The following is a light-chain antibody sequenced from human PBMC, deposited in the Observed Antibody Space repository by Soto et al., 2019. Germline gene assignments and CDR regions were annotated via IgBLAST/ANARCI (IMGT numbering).Light chain of an antibody. Sequence: DIQMTQSPSTLSASVGDRVIITCRASQSISSWLAWYQQKPGKAPKLLIYDASSLESGVPSRFSGSGSGTEFTLTISSLQPDDFATYYCQQYAGTFGQGTKVDIK. CDR1: QSISSW. V-gene: IGKV1-5*01. CDR2: DAS. CDR3: QQYAGT. J-gene: IGKJ1*01.